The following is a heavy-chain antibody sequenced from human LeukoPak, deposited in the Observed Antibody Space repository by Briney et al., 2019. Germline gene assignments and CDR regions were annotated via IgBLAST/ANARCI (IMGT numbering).Heavy chain of an antibody. CDR3: ARGGVDYYGSGTYYLMYYFDY. CDR1: GFTFSSYG. D-gene: IGHD3-10*01. V-gene: IGHV3-23*01. Sequence: GGSLRLSCAASGFTFSSYGMSWVRQAPGKGLEWVSGISGNGGSTYYADSVKGRFTISRDDPHNTLYLQMNSLRAEDTAVYFCARGGVDYYGSGTYYLMYYFDYWGQGALVTVSS. CDR2: ISGNGGST. J-gene: IGHJ4*02.